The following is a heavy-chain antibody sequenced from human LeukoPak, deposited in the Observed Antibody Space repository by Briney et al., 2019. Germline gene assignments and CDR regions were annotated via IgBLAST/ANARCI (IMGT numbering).Heavy chain of an antibody. Sequence: PSETLSLTCAVYGGSFSGYYWSWIRQPPGKRLEWIGEINHSGSTNYNPSLKSRVTISVDTSKNQFSLKLSSVTAADTAVYYCARTKASGYYPVDYWGQGTLVTVSS. CDR1: GGSFSGYY. CDR2: INHSGST. CDR3: ARTKASGYYPVDY. V-gene: IGHV4-34*01. D-gene: IGHD3-3*01. J-gene: IGHJ4*02.